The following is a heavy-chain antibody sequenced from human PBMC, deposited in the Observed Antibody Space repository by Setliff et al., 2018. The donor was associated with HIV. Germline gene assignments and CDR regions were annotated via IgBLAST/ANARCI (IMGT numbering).Heavy chain of an antibody. V-gene: IGHV4-39*01. J-gene: IGHJ4*03. CDR1: AGSIRSSTYY. CDR3: ARQKTVTTYFDY. CDR2: IYYSGST. D-gene: IGHD4-17*01. Sequence: SETLSLTCTVSAGSIRSSTYYWAWIRQPPGKGLEWIGTIYYSGSTYYNPSLKSRATISVDTSKNQFSLKLSSVTAADTAVYYCARQKTVTTYFDYWGKGTTVTVSS.